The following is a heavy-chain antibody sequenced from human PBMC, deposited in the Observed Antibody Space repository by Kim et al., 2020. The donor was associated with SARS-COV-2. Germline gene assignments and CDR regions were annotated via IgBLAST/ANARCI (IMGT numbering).Heavy chain of an antibody. J-gene: IGHJ4*02. CDR1: QFTFSNFW. CDR3: VKAGGYGGYHFDY. V-gene: IGHV3-74*01. Sequence: GGSLRLSCAASQFTFSNFWMHWVRQAPGKGLVWVSRLNGDGSVTDYADSVKGRFTISRDNAKNTLFLQMSSLRAEDTALYYCVKAGGYGGYHFDYWSQGTLVIVSP. CDR2: LNGDGSVT. D-gene: IGHD5-12*01.